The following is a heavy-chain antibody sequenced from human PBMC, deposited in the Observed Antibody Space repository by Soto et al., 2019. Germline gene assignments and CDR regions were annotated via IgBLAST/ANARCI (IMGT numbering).Heavy chain of an antibody. CDR1: GGSISSSSYY. D-gene: IGHD2-15*01. Sequence: QLQLQESGPGLVKPSEPLSLTCTVSGGSISSSSYYWGWIRQPPGKGLEWIGSIYYSGSTYYNPSLKSRVTISVYTSKTQFSLKLSYVTAADTAVYYCARLSSWSGGSCYLGDWFDPWGQGTLVTVSS. J-gene: IGHJ5*02. CDR3: ARLSSWSGGSCYLGDWFDP. CDR2: IYYSGST. V-gene: IGHV4-39*01.